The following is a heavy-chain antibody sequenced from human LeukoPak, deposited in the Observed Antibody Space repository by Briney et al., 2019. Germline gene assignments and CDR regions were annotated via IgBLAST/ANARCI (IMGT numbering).Heavy chain of an antibody. CDR3: AKAKGGNLDY. J-gene: IGHJ4*02. D-gene: IGHD4-23*01. CDR2: ISYDGSNK. Sequence: GGSLRLSCAASGFTFSSYAMHWVRQAPGKGLEWVAVISYDGSNKYYADSVKGRFTISRDNSKNTLYLQMNSLRAEDTAVYYCAKAKGGNLDYWGQGTLVTVSS. CDR1: GFTFSSYA. V-gene: IGHV3-30-3*01.